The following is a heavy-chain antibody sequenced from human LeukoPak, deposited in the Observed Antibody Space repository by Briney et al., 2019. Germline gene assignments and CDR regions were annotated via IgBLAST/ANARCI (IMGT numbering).Heavy chain of an antibody. CDR3: AEGYY. V-gene: IGHV3-48*01. Sequence: GGSLRLSCAASGFTFSGYSMNWVRQAPGKGLEWVSYISSRSDAIYYADSVKGRFTISRDNSKNTLYLQMNSLRAEDTAVYYCAEGYYWGQGTLVTVSS. CDR1: GFTFSGYS. J-gene: IGHJ4*02. CDR2: ISSRSDAI.